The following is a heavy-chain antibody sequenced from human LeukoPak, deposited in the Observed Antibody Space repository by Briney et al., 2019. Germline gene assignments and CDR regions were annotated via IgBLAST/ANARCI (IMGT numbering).Heavy chain of an antibody. V-gene: IGHV1-3*01. J-gene: IGHJ5*02. D-gene: IGHD2-2*01. CDR2: INAGNGNT. Sequence: ASVKVSCKASGYTFTSYAMHWVRQAPGQRLEWMGWINAGNGNTKYSQKFQGRVTITRDTSASTAYMELSSLRSEDTAVYYCASGGRYCSSTSCYNWFDPWGQGTLVTVSS. CDR3: ASGGRYCSSTSCYNWFDP. CDR1: GYTFTSYA.